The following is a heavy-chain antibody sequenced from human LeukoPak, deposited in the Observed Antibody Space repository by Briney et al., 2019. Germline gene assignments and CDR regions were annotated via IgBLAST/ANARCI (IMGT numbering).Heavy chain of an antibody. J-gene: IGHJ4*02. V-gene: IGHV1-8*01. CDR3: AREGNGDYSADY. Sequence: ASVKVSCKASGYTFTSYDINWVRQATGQGLEWMGWMNPNSGNTGYAQKFQGRVTMTRNTSISTAYMELSSLRSDDTAVYYCAREGNGDYSADYWGQGTLVTVSS. D-gene: IGHD4-17*01. CDR2: MNPNSGNT. CDR1: GYTFTSYD.